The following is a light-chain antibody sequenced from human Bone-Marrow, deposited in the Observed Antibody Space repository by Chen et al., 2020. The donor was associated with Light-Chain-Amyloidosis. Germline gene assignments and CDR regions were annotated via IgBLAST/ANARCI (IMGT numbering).Light chain of an antibody. J-gene: IGLJ3*02. CDR2: EDD. CDR3: QSYQGSSQGV. Sequence: NFMLTQPHSVSESPGKTVIISCTRSSGSIATNYLQWYQQRPGSSPTTVIYEDDQRPSGVPDRFSGSIDRSSNSASLPSSGLKTEDEADYYCQSYQGSSQGVFGGGTKLTVL. V-gene: IGLV6-57*01. CDR1: SGSIATNY.